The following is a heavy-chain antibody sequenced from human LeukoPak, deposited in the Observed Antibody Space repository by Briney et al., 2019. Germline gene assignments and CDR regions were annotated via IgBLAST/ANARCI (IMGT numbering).Heavy chain of an antibody. V-gene: IGHV3-53*01. J-gene: IGHJ4*02. Sequence: TGGSLRLSCAASGFTVSTNYMNWVRQAPGKGLEWVSVIYSGGSTYNADSVKGRFTIARDNPKNTLYLQLNNLRAEDTAVYYCASGDYDPYYFDYWGQGTLVTVSS. CDR2: IYSGGST. CDR1: GFTVSTNY. D-gene: IGHD4-17*01. CDR3: ASGDYDPYYFDY.